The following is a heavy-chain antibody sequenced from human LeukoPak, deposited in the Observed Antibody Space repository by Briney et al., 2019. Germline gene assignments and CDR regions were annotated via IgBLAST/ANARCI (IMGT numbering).Heavy chain of an antibody. D-gene: IGHD3-10*01. V-gene: IGHV1-2*02. CDR1: GYTFTGYY. Sequence: ASVKVSCKASGYTFTGYYMHWVRQAPGQGLEWMGWINPNSGGTNYAQKFQGRVTMTRDTSISTAYMELSRLRSDDTAVYYCARDIRSRGTWASVDYWGQGTLVTVSS. CDR3: ARDIRSRGTWASVDY. J-gene: IGHJ4*02. CDR2: INPNSGGT.